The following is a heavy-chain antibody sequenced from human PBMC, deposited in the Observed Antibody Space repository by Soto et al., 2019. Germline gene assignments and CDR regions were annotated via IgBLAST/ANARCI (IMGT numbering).Heavy chain of an antibody. D-gene: IGHD3-22*01. Sequence: PSETLSLTCTVSGGSISSYYWSWIRQPPGKGLEWIGYIYYSGSTNYNPSLKSRVTISVDTSKNQFSLKLSSVTAADTAVYYCARGTPYYYDSSEPRWFDPWGQGTLVTVSS. V-gene: IGHV4-59*01. J-gene: IGHJ5*02. CDR3: ARGTPYYYDSSEPRWFDP. CDR2: IYYSGST. CDR1: GGSISSYY.